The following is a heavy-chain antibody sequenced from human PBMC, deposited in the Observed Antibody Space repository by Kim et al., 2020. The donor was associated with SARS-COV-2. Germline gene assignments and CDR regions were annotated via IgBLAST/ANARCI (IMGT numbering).Heavy chain of an antibody. CDR2: IHYSGST. CDR1: GDSINSSSHH. J-gene: IGHJ5*02. V-gene: IGHV4-39*01. D-gene: IGHD6-19*01. Sequence: SETLSLTCTVSGDSINSSSHHWGWVRQPPGKGLAWIGSIHYSGSTYYNPSLKSRVTISVDTSKNQFSLKLTSVTAADTAVYYCARLPGTYSSGSFDPWGQRTLVTVSS. CDR3: ARLPGTYSSGSFDP.